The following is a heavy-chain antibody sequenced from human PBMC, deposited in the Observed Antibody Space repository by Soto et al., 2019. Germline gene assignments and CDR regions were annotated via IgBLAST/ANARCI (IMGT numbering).Heavy chain of an antibody. V-gene: IGHV1-46*01. CDR1: GYTFTSYY. D-gene: IGHD5-12*01. J-gene: IGHJ4*02. CDR2: INPSGGST. Sequence: QVQLVQSGAEVKKPGASVKVSCKASGYTFTSYYMHWVRQAPGQGLEWMGIINPSGGSTSYAQKFQGRVTMTRDTSTSTVYMELSSLRSEDTAVYYCAREGMGGYERLYYFDYWGQGTLVTVSS. CDR3: AREGMGGYERLYYFDY.